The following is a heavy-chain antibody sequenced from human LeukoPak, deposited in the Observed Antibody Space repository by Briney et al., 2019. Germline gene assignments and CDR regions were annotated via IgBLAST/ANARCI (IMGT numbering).Heavy chain of an antibody. CDR1: GFTVSDNY. Sequence: GGSLRLSCAASGFTVSDNYMSWVRQAPGKGLEWVSVIYSGGTTYSADSVKGRFTISRDNSKNTLYLQMNSLRAEDTAVYYCARDRGSYTIGYFDYWGQGTLVTVSS. CDR3: ARDRGSYTIGYFDY. CDR2: IYSGGTT. J-gene: IGHJ4*02. V-gene: IGHV3-53*01. D-gene: IGHD1-1*01.